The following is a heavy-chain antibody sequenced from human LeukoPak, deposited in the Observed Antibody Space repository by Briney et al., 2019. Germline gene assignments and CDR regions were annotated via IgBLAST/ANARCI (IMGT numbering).Heavy chain of an antibody. Sequence: PGGSLILSCSVSGFTVSAHYMSWVRQAPGKGLECVSFLYTGGDTYYSDSVKGRVTISRDNSKNTLYLQMNSLRAEDTAVYYCARGPGSRGIFDYWGQGTLVTVSS. CDR1: GFTVSAHY. D-gene: IGHD3-10*01. CDR3: ARGPGSRGIFDY. V-gene: IGHV3-53*01. CDR2: LYTGGDT. J-gene: IGHJ4*02.